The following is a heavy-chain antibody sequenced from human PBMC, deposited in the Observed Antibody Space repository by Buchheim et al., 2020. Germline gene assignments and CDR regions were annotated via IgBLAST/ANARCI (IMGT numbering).Heavy chain of an antibody. Sequence: QVQLQQWGAGLLKPSETLSLTCAVYGGSISGYYCSWSRQPPGTGLEWIGDINHSGSTNSNPSLKSRVTISVDTSKTQYSLKLSSVTAADTAVYYWARGWAYDLRSGYFPSAFDYWGQGTL. CDR2: INHSGST. CDR1: GGSISGYY. J-gene: IGHJ4*02. V-gene: IGHV4-34*01. CDR3: ARGWAYDLRSGYFPSAFDY. D-gene: IGHD3-3*01.